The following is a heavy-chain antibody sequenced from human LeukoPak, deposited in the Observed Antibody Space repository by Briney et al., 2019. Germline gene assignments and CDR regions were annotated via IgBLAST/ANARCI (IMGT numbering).Heavy chain of an antibody. J-gene: IGHJ4*02. CDR1: GFTFNSYG. CDR2: IWYHGSNK. CDR3: ARARTTRGFDY. D-gene: IGHD4-17*01. V-gene: IGHV3-33*01. Sequence: GRSLRLSCAASGFTFNSYGIHWVRQAPGKGLEWVAFIWYHGSNKYYADSVKGRFTISRDNSKNTLYLQMNSLRAEDTAVYYCARARTTRGFDYWGQGTLVTVSS.